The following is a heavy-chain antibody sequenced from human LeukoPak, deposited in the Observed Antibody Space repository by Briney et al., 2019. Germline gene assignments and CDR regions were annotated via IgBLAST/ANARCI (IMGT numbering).Heavy chain of an antibody. Sequence: ASVKVSCKASGYTFNGYYMHWVRQAPGQGLEWMGWINTNTGNPTYAQGFIGRFVFSLDTSVSTAYLQISSLKAEDTAVYYCARGSGNYYYYYYMDVWGKGTTVTVSS. CDR2: INTNTGNP. J-gene: IGHJ6*03. V-gene: IGHV7-4-1*02. CDR3: ARGSGNYYYYYYMDV. CDR1: GYTFNGYY.